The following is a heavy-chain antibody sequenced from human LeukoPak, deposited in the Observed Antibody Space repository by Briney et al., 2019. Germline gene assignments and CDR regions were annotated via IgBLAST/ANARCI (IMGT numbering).Heavy chain of an antibody. CDR3: ARIDTGGADC. V-gene: IGHV4-31*02. J-gene: IGHJ4*02. CDR2: ISYSGNT. Sequence: PSETLSLTCTVSGGSVNSGGSYWTWIRQHPGKGLEWVGYISYSGNTYYSPSLKSRITISVDTSKNQFSLKLSSVTAADTAVYYCARIDTGGADCWGQGTMVTVSS. D-gene: IGHD2-8*02. CDR1: GGSVNSGGSY.